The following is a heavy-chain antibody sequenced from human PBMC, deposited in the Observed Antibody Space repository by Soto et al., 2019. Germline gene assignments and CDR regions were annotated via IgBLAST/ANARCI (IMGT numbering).Heavy chain of an antibody. V-gene: IGHV3-30-3*01. Sequence: QVQLVESGGGVVQPGRSLRLSCAASEFTFRTYAMHWVRQAPGKGLEWLAVILYDGSIKYYADSVRGRFTISRDNSKNTLYLQMNSLRTEDTAVYYCARSDNVDTNIDYWGQGTLVTVSS. CDR1: EFTFRTYA. D-gene: IGHD5-18*01. J-gene: IGHJ4*02. CDR3: ARSDNVDTNIDY. CDR2: ILYDGSIK.